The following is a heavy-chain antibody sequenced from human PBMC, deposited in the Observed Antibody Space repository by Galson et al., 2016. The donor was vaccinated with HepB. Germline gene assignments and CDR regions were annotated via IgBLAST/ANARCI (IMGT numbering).Heavy chain of an antibody. CDR3: ARDPGARHGMNV. CDR1: GYTFTSRG. V-gene: IGHV1-18*01. J-gene: IGHJ6*02. CDR2: ISAYDGHT. D-gene: IGHD3-10*01. Sequence: SVKVSCKASGYTFTSRGISWVRQAPGQGLEWMGLISAYDGHTNYGQMLQDRLTMTTDTSTSTAYMELRSLGSDDTAVYYCARDPGARHGMNVWGQGTTVTVAS.